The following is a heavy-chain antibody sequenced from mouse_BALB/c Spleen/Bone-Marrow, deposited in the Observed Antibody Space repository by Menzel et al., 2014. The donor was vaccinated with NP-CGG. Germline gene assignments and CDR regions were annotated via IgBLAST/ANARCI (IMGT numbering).Heavy chain of an antibody. Sequence: QVQLQQSGSVLVRPGASVKLSCKASGYTFXSSWMHWAKQRPGQGLEWIGEIHPNSGNTNYNEKFKGKATLTVDTSSSTAYVDLRGLTSEDSAVYYCARHYRYAYYFDYWGQGTTLTVSS. D-gene: IGHD2-14*01. CDR3: ARHYRYAYYFDY. V-gene: IGHV1S130*01. CDR2: IHPNSGNT. CDR1: GYTFXSSW. J-gene: IGHJ2*01.